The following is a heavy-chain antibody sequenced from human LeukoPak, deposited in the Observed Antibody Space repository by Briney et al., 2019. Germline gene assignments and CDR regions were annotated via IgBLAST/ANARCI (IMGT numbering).Heavy chain of an antibody. CDR2: IIPIFGTA. CDR3: ARGHVLEWLFPYYYYGMDV. CDR1: GGTFSSYA. V-gene: IGHV1-69*15. D-gene: IGHD3-3*01. J-gene: IGHJ6*02. Sequence: SVKVSCKASGGTFSSYAISWVRQAPGQGLEWMGNIIPIFGTANYAQKFQGRVTITADESTSTAYMELRSLRSDDTAVYYCARGHVLEWLFPYYYYGMDVWGQGTTVTVSS.